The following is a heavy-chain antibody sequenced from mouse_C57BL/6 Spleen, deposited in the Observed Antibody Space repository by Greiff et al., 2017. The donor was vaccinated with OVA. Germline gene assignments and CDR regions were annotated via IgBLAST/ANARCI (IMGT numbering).Heavy chain of an antibody. CDR1: GYTFTSYW. J-gene: IGHJ1*03. V-gene: IGHV1-55*01. CDR2: IYPGSGST. D-gene: IGHD1-1*01. CDR3: ARVLHYYGSSYWYFDV. Sequence: VKLQQPGAELVKPGASVKMSCKASGYTFTSYWITWVKQRPGQGLEWIGDIYPGSGSTNYNEKFKSKATLTVDTSSSTAYMQLSSLTSEDSAVYYCARVLHYYGSSYWYFDVWGTGTTVTVSS.